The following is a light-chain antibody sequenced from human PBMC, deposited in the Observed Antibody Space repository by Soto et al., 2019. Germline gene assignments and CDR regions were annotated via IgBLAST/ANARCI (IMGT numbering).Light chain of an antibody. CDR2: DVS. CDR3: SSYTTSNTRQIV. Sequence: QSVLTQPASVSGSPGQSITISCTGTSSDVGGYNYVSWYQHHPGKAPKLIIYDVSNRPSGVSNRFSGSKSGNTASLTISGLQPEGEADYYCSSYTTSNTRQIVFGTGTKLTVL. CDR1: SSDVGGYNY. V-gene: IGLV2-14*03. J-gene: IGLJ1*01.